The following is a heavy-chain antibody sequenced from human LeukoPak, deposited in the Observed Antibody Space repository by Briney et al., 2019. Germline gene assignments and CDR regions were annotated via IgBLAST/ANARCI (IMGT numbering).Heavy chain of an antibody. J-gene: IGHJ6*02. Sequence: SETLSLTCAVYGGSFSGYYWSWIRQPPGKGLEWIGEINHSGSTNYNPSLKSRVTISVDTSKNQFSLKLSSVTAADTAVYYCAKTDSTIPNLLDVWAKGPQSSSP. V-gene: IGHV4-34*01. CDR3: AKTDSTIPNLLDV. D-gene: IGHD3-3*01. CDR2: INHSGST. CDR1: GGSFSGYY.